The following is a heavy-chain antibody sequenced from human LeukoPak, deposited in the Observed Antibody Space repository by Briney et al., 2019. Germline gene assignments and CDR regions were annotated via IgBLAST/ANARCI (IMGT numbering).Heavy chain of an antibody. CDR1: GGSMNSYY. V-gene: IGHV4-59*08. J-gene: IGHJ4*02. CDR3: ARHGSTYALRN. CDR2: IYYSGST. Sequence: SETLSLTCTVSGGSMNSYYWSWIRQPPRKGLEWIGYIYYSGSTNYNPSLKSRLTISVDTSKNQFSLKLSSVTAADTAVYYCARHGSTYALRNWGQGTLVTVSS. D-gene: IGHD2-2*01.